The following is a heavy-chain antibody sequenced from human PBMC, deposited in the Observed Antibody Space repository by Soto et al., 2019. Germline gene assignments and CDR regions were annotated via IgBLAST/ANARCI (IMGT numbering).Heavy chain of an antibody. CDR2: IDTSSTKI. V-gene: IGHV3-11*01. D-gene: IGHD3-3*01. Sequence: QMQLVESGGDLVKRGGSLRLSCAASGYTFSDYYMSWFRQAPGKGREWISYIDTSSTKIYYADSVKGRLTISRDNAKNSLYLEMNSLRDEDKAVYYCASHYDMWSGYLSPVDYWGQGTLVTVSS. CDR1: GYTFSDYY. J-gene: IGHJ4*02. CDR3: ASHYDMWSGYLSPVDY.